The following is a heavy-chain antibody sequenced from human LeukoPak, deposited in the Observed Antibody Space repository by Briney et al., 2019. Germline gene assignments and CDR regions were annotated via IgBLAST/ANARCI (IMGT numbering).Heavy chain of an antibody. D-gene: IGHD2-2*01. Sequence: PSQTLSLTCTVSGGSISSGDYDWSWIRQPPGKGLEWIGYIYYSGSTYYNPSLKSRFTISVDTSKNQFSLKLSSVTAADTAVYYCARVKRIVVVPAARPNWFDPWGQGTLVTVSS. V-gene: IGHV4-30-4*08. CDR3: ARVKRIVVVPAARPNWFDP. J-gene: IGHJ5*02. CDR1: GGSISSGDYD. CDR2: IYYSGST.